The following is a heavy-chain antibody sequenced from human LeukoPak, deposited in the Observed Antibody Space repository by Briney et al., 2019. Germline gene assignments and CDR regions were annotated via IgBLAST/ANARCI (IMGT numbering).Heavy chain of an antibody. Sequence: QTGGSLRLSCAASGFTFSSYAMHWVRQAPGKGLEWVAVISYDGSNKYYADSVKGRFTISRDNSKNTLYLQMNSLRAEDTAVYYCVRGNIVLMVYAAFDYWGQGTLVTVSS. V-gene: IGHV3-30-3*01. CDR1: GFTFSSYA. D-gene: IGHD2-8*01. CDR2: ISYDGSNK. CDR3: VRGNIVLMVYAAFDY. J-gene: IGHJ4*02.